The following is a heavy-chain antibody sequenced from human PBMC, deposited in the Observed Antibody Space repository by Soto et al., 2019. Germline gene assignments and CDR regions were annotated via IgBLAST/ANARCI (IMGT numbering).Heavy chain of an antibody. CDR3: ARRDPPAYYYYYYGMDV. CDR2: INHSGST. J-gene: IGHJ6*01. Sequence: SETLSLTCAVYGGSFSGYYWSWIRQPPGKGLEWIGEINHSGSTNYNPSLKSRVTISVDTSKNQFSLKLSSVTAADTAVYYCARRDPPAYYYYYYGMDVWGQGTTVTVSS. CDR1: GGSFSGYY. V-gene: IGHV4-34*01.